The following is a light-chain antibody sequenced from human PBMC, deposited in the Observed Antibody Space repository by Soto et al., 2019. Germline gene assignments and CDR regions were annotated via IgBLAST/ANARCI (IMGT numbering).Light chain of an antibody. V-gene: IGLV1-40*01. CDR1: SSNIGAGYD. CDR3: QSYDSSLSGSYV. Sequence: QSVLTRAPSGSGAPGQRVTISCTGSSSNIGAGYDVHWYQQLPGTAPKLLIYGNSNRPSGVPDRFSGSKSGTSASLAITGLQAEDEADYYCQSYDSSLSGSYVFGTGTKVT. CDR2: GNS. J-gene: IGLJ1*01.